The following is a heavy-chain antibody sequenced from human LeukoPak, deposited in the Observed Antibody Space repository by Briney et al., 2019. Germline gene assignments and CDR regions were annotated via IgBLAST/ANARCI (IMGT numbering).Heavy chain of an antibody. CDR1: GFTFSSYA. CDR2: ISGSGGST. V-gene: IGHV3-23*01. J-gene: IGHJ6*02. CDR3: AKSPAYPPSCTSACYYGMDV. Sequence: PGGSLRLSCAASGFTFSSYAMSWVRQAPGKGLEWVSAISGSGGSTYYADSVKGRFTISRDNSKNTLYLQMNSLRAEDTAVYYCAKSPAYPPSCTSACYYGMDVWGQGTTVTVSS.